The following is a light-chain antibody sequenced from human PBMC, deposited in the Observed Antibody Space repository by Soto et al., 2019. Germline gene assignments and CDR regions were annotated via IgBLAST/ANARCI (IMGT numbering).Light chain of an antibody. CDR2: GAS. J-gene: IGKJ5*01. CDR3: QQRNIWPPVT. V-gene: IGKV3-15*01. Sequence: EIVMTQSPAILSVSPGERATLSCRASQSVSSNLAWYQQKPGQTPRLLIYGASTRATGIPARFSGSGSGTDFTLTISSLEPEDFAVYYCQQRNIWPPVTFGQGTRLEIK. CDR1: QSVSSN.